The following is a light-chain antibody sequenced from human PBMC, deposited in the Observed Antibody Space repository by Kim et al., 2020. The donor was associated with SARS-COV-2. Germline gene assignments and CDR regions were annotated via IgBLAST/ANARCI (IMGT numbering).Light chain of an antibody. CDR1: KLGNKY. J-gene: IGLJ3*02. CDR2: QDN. Sequence: VSPGQTASISCSGDKLGNKYACWYQQKPGQSPVLVIYQDNKRPSGIPERLSGSNSGNTATLTISGTQAMDEADYYCQAWDSSIGVFGGGTQLTVL. V-gene: IGLV3-1*01. CDR3: QAWDSSIGV.